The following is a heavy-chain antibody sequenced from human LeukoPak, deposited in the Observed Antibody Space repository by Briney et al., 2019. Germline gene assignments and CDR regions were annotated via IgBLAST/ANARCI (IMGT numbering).Heavy chain of an antibody. CDR1: GFTFSSYS. D-gene: IGHD6-13*01. CDR2: ISSSSSTI. J-gene: IGHJ4*02. CDR3: ARDRLGIAAAGYDY. V-gene: IGHV3-48*04. Sequence: PGGSLRLSCAASGFTFSSYSMNWVRQAPGKGLEWVSYISSSSSTIYYADSVKGRFTISRDNAKNSLYLQMNSPRAEDTAVYYCARDRLGIAAAGYDYWGQGTLVTVSS.